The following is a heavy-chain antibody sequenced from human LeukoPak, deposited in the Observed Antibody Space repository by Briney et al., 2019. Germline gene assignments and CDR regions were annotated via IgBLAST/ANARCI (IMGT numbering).Heavy chain of an antibody. D-gene: IGHD4-17*01. Sequence: ASVKVSCKASGYSFTAYGISWVRQAPGQGLEWMGWNSGNSGRTDYSPKLQDRVTMTTDTSTSTAYMELRSLTSADTGTYYCARVGSSYGDPLEYDYSGQGTLVTVSS. V-gene: IGHV1-18*01. J-gene: IGHJ4*02. CDR3: ARVGSSYGDPLEYDY. CDR1: GYSFTAYG. CDR2: NSGNSGRT.